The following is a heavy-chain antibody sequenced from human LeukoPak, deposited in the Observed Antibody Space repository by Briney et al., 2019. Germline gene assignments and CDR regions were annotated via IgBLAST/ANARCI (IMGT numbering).Heavy chain of an antibody. Sequence: GASVKVSCKASGYTFTSYGISWVRQAPGQGLEWMGGIIPIFGTANYAQKFQGRVTITTDESTSTAYMELSSLRSEDTAVYYCARDSHSSGWSYFDYWGQGTLVTVSS. V-gene: IGHV1-69*05. CDR1: GYTFTSYG. J-gene: IGHJ4*02. D-gene: IGHD6-19*01. CDR2: IIPIFGTA. CDR3: ARDSHSSGWSYFDY.